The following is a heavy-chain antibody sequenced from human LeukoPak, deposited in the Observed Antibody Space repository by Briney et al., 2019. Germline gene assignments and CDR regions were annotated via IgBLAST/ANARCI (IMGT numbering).Heavy chain of an antibody. CDR1: GGTFSSYT. D-gene: IGHD3-10*01. CDR3: ARGRIRGAASAPGY. CDR2: IIPILGIA. Sequence: ASVKVSCKASGGTFSSYTISWVRQAPGQGLEWMGRIIPILGIANYAQKFQGRVTMTRNTSISTAYMELSSLRSEDTAVYYCARGRIRGAASAPGYWGQGTLVTVSS. V-gene: IGHV1-69*02. J-gene: IGHJ4*02.